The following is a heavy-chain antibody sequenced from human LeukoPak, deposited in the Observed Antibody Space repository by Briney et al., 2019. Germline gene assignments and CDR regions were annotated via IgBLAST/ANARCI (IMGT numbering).Heavy chain of an antibody. CDR1: GGSISSGSYY. CDR2: IFTSGST. V-gene: IGHV4-61*02. D-gene: IGHD3-9*01. CDR3: ARGNLHCSLFTGYRGDAFDI. J-gene: IGHJ3*02. Sequence: PSQTLSLTCTVSGGSISSGSYYWSWIRQPAGKGLEWIGRIFTSGSTNYNPSLKSRVTISVDTSKNQFSLKLSSVTAADTAVYYCARGNLHCSLFTGYRGDAFDIWGQGTMVTVSS.